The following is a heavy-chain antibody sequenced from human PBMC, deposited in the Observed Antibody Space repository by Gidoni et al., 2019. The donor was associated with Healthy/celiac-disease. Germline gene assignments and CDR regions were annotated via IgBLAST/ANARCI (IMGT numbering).Heavy chain of an antibody. D-gene: IGHD3-9*01. CDR2: ISGSGGST. Sequence: EVQLLESGGGLVQPGGSLRLSCAASGVTFSRYAMCWVRQAPVQGLEWVSAISGSGGSTYYADPVERRFTISRDNSKNTLYLQMNSLRAEDTAVYYCAKPFDWLAREYYFDYWGQGTLVTVSS. CDR1: GVTFSRYA. V-gene: IGHV3-23*01. CDR3: AKPFDWLAREYYFDY. J-gene: IGHJ4*02.